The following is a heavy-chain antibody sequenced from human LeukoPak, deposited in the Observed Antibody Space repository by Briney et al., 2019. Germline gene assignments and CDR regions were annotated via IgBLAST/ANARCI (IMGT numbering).Heavy chain of an antibody. Sequence: PGGSLRLSCAASGFTVSSNYMSWVRQAPGKGLEWVSIIYSDGSTYYADSVKGRFTISRDNSKNTLYLQMTSLRAEDTSMYYCARGRGYSYGYTDYAMDVWGQGTTVTVSS. CDR3: ARGRGYSYGYTDYAMDV. CDR1: GFTVSSNY. V-gene: IGHV3-66*01. CDR2: IYSDGST. D-gene: IGHD5-18*01. J-gene: IGHJ6*02.